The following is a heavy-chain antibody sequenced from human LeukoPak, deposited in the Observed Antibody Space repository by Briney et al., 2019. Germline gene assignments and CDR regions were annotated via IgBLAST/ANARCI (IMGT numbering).Heavy chain of an antibody. CDR1: GFTFSGFW. D-gene: IGHD6-6*01. Sequence: VQPGMSLRLSCAASGFTFSGFWMSWSRQAPGKGLEWVASINSDGSEGYYADVVKGRFTISRDNAKNSLYLQINSLRAEDTAVYYCARSSYSSSSSVWGQGTMVTVSS. CDR3: ARSSYSSSSSV. J-gene: IGHJ3*01. V-gene: IGHV3-7*03. CDR2: INSDGSEG.